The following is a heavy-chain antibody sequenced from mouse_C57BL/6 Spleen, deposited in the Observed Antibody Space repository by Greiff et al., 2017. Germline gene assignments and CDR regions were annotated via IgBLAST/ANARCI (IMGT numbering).Heavy chain of an antibody. CDR3: ARGDYSNSLFAY. J-gene: IGHJ3*01. D-gene: IGHD2-5*01. CDR2: IDPSDSET. V-gene: IGHV1-52*01. Sequence: QVQLQQPGAELVRPGSSVKLSCKASGYTFTSYWMHWVKQRPRQGLEWIGNIDPSDSETHYNQKFKEKATLTADNSSSTAYMQLSSLTSEDSAVYYCARGDYSNSLFAYWGQGTLVTVSA. CDR1: GYTFTSYW.